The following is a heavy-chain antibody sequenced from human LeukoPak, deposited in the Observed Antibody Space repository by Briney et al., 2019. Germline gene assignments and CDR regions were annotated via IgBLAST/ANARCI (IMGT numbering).Heavy chain of an antibody. CDR2: IDHSGNT. V-gene: IGHV4-34*08. D-gene: IGHD7-27*01. Sequence: PSETLSVTCAVYRLNFIVYYWKWLRQSPGKGLEWIGEIDHSGNTHYNPSLKSRLNVSVDKSKNQFSLKMNSVTAEDTAVYYCARASTIVAMIPQSTGDPYFDVWGRGTLVTVSS. CDR1: RLNFIVYY. J-gene: IGHJ4*02. CDR3: ARASTIVAMIPQSTGDPYFDV.